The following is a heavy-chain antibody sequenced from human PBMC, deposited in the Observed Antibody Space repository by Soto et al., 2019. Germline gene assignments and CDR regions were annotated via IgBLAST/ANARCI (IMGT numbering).Heavy chain of an antibody. J-gene: IGHJ3*02. D-gene: IGHD3-22*01. CDR3: ARCQYYYDSSGRRGALDI. CDR2: INPNNGGT. V-gene: IGHV1-2*02. CDR1: GYTFTGYY. Sequence: ASVKVSCKASGYTFTGYYMHWVRQAPGQGLEWMGWINPNNGGTDYAQKFQGRVTPTRDTSISTTYMEVRRLRSDDTAVYYCARCQYYYDSSGRRGALDIWGQGTMVTVSS.